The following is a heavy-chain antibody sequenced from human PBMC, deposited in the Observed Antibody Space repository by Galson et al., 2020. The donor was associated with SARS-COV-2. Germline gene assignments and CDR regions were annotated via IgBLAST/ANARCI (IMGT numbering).Heavy chain of an antibody. D-gene: IGHD3-10*01. J-gene: IGHJ4*02. CDR1: GYTITELS. CDR2: FDPEDGET. CDR3: ATLRTVLLWCGELWGYFDY. V-gene: IGHV1-24*01. Sequence: ASVKVSCKVSGYTITELSMHWVRQDTGKGLEWMGGFDPEDGETIYAQKFQGRVTMTEDTSTDTAYMELSSLRSEDTAVYYCATLRTVLLWCGELWGYFDYWGQGTLVTVSS.